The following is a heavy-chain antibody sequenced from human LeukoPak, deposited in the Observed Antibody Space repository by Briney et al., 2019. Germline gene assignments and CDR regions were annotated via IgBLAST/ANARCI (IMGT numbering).Heavy chain of an antibody. J-gene: IGHJ4*02. CDR2: INWNGDST. D-gene: IGHD3-22*01. Sequence: SGGSLRLSCAASGFTFSSYSMNWVRQAPGKGLEWVSGINWNGDSTDYADSVKGRFTISRDNAKNSLYLQMNSLRAEDTALYYCARDLRVVITGSFDSWGQGTLVTVSS. V-gene: IGHV3-20*04. CDR1: GFTFSSYS. CDR3: ARDLRVVITGSFDS.